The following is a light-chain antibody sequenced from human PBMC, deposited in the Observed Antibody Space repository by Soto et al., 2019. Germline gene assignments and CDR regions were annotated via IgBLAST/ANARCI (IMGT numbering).Light chain of an antibody. V-gene: IGLV2-14*02. Sequence: QSALTQPASVSGSPGQSITISCTGTSSDVGSYNLVSWYQQHPGKAPELMIYDVTKRPSGVPDRFSGSKSGNTASLTISGLQAEDEADYYCCSYAGSYTLWVFGGGTKLTVL. CDR3: CSYAGSYTLWV. CDR2: DVT. J-gene: IGLJ3*02. CDR1: SSDVGSYNL.